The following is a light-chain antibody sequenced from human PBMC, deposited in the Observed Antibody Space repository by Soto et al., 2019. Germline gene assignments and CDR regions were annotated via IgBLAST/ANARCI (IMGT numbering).Light chain of an antibody. J-gene: IGKJ1*01. Sequence: DLVMTQSPLSLPVTPGEPASISCRSSQSLLHSNGYNYVDWYLQKPGQSPQILIYLGPNRASGVTEWLSVGASGTDFTLKISRVEAEYVGVYYCMQALQTWTFGQGTKVEIK. CDR1: QSLLHSNGYNY. CDR3: MQALQTWT. CDR2: LGP. V-gene: IGKV2-28*01.